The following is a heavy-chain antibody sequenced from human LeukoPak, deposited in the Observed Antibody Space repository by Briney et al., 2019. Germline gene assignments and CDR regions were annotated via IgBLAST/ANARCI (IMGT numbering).Heavy chain of an antibody. CDR2: IGGDGSST. J-gene: IGHJ4*02. V-gene: IGHV3-23*01. D-gene: IGHD1-7*01. CDR3: AKRTGVTELHFDH. Sequence: LAGGSLRLSCAASGFTFTNYAMSWVRQAPGKGLEWVSVIGGDGSSTYYADSVRGRFTISRDNSQTMVYQQMNSLRAEDTAVYYCAKRTGVTELHFDHWGQGTLVTVSS. CDR1: GFTFTNYA.